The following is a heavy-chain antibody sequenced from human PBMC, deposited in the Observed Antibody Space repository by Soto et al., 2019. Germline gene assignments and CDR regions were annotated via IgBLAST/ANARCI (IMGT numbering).Heavy chain of an antibody. CDR1: GFSLSTSGVG. J-gene: IGHJ4*02. Sequence: ASGPTLVNPTQTLTLTCTFSGFSLSTSGVGVGWIRQPPGKALEWLALIYWDDDKRYSPSLKSRLTITKDTSKNQVVLTMTNMDPVDTATYYCAHTYYDFWSGYYTSDYWGQGTLVTVSS. CDR3: AHTYYDFWSGYYTSDY. CDR2: IYWDDDK. V-gene: IGHV2-5*02. D-gene: IGHD3-3*01.